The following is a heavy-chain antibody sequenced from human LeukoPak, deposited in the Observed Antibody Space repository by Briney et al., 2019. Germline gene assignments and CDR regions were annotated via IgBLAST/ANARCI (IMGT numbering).Heavy chain of an antibody. D-gene: IGHD6-19*01. CDR1: GGSISSYY. CDR2: IYTSGST. J-gene: IGHJ4*02. CDR3: ARDLEGIAVAGTGFDY. V-gene: IGHV4-4*07. Sequence: SETLSLTCTVSGGSISSYYWSWIRQPAGKGLEWIGRIYTSGSTNYNPSLKSRVTMSVDTSKNQFSLKLSSVTAADTAVYYCARDLEGIAVAGTGFDYWGQGTLVTVSS.